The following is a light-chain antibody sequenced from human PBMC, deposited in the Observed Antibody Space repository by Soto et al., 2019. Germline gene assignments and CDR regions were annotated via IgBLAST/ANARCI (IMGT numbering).Light chain of an antibody. J-gene: IGKJ1*01. V-gene: IGKV3-15*01. CDR2: ATS. CDR1: QSFGNN. Sequence: ETVLTQSPGTLSLSPGERATLSCRASQSFGNNYLAWYQQKPGPGPSLLNDATSTRAGGVPAWFSGGGSGTEFTLTITSLQSEYFAFYYCHQNNGCPRTFGQGTKVDIK. CDR3: HQNNGCPRT.